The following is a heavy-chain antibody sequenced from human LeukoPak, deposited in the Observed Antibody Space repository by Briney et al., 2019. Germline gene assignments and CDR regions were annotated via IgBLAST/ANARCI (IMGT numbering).Heavy chain of an antibody. D-gene: IGHD3-10*01. Sequence: SETLSLTCTVSGGSISGYYWGWIRQPPGKGLEWIGSIYHSGSTNYNPSLKSRVTISVDTSKNKFSLKLSSVTAADTAVYYCARSLYYYGSDSFDIWGQGTMVTVSS. V-gene: IGHV4-59*01. CDR1: GGSISGYY. CDR2: IYHSGST. CDR3: ARSLYYYGSDSFDI. J-gene: IGHJ3*02.